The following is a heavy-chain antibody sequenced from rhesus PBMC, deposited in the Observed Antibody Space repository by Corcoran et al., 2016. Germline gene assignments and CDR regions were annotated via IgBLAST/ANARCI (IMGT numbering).Heavy chain of an antibody. D-gene: IGHD2-21*01. Sequence: QVQLQASGPGVVKPSETLSLTCAVSGGSISSGYDGSWIRSPPGTGLEWFGYIYGSSGSTNYNPSLKNRVTISKDASKNQFSLKLSSVTAADTAVYYCARVGEYCTGSGCYDNWGQGVLVTVSS. CDR3: ARVGEYCTGSGCYDN. V-gene: IGHV4-76*01. CDR1: GGSISSGYD. CDR2: IYGSSGST. J-gene: IGHJ4*01.